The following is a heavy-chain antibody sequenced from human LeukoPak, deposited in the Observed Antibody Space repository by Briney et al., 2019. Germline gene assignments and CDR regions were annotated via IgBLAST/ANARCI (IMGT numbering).Heavy chain of an antibody. J-gene: IGHJ2*01. V-gene: IGHV3-74*01. CDR2: INIDGSDGSST. D-gene: IGHD6-19*01. CDR1: GFTFSNYW. CDR3: ARVVAAGKWYFDL. Sequence: PGGSLRLSCAASGFTFSNYWMHWVRQGPGKGLVWVSRINIDGSDGSSTNYADSVKGRFTISRDNAKNTLYLQMNSLRAEDTAVYYCARVVAAGKWYFDLWGRGTLVTVSS.